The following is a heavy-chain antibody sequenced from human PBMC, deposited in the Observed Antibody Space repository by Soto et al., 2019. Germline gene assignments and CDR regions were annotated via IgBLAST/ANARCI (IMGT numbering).Heavy chain of an antibody. CDR1: GGSISSGDYY. Sequence: QVQLQESGPGLVKPSQTLSLTCTVSGGSISSGDYYWSWIRQPPGKGLEWIGYIYYSGSTYYNPCLKSRVTISVDTSKNQFSLKLSSVTAADTAVYNCARACSNTSCYDVFDSWGQGTLVTVSS. J-gene: IGHJ4*02. D-gene: IGHD2-2*01. CDR3: ARACSNTSCYDVFDS. CDR2: IYYSGST. V-gene: IGHV4-30-4*01.